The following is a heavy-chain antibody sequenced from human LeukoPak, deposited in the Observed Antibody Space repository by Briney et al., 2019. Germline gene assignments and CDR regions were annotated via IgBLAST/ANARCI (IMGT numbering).Heavy chain of an antibody. D-gene: IGHD3-22*01. V-gene: IGHV3-74*01. CDR1: GFTFSDYW. J-gene: IGHJ4*02. CDR3: TRDLGYYDTSY. CDR2: INSDGTGG. Sequence: LGGSLRLSCAASGFTFSDYWMHWVRQAPGKGLVWVSRINSDGTGGNYADSVKGRFTISRDNAKNTLYLQMNSLRAEDTAVYYCTRDLGYYDTSYWGQGTLVTVSS.